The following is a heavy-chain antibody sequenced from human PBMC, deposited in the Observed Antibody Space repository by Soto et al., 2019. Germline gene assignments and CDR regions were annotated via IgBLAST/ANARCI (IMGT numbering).Heavy chain of an antibody. CDR1: GFTFSYYY. CDR2: IKQDGSEK. D-gene: IGHD2-21*02. V-gene: IGHV3-7*01. Sequence: PGGSLRLSCAASGFTFSYYYMSGVRQAPGKGLEWVANIKQDGSEKYYVDSVKGRFTISRDNAKNSLYLQMNSLRAEDTAVYYCARESLVTAIKGRFDAFDIWGRGTMVTVSS. J-gene: IGHJ3*02. CDR3: ARESLVTAIKGRFDAFDI.